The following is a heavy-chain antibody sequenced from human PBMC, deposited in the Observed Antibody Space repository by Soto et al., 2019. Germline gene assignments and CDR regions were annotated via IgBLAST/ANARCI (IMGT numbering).Heavy chain of an antibody. CDR3: ASAAGSTYYYYGMDV. D-gene: IGHD6-13*01. CDR2: IYPGDSDT. Sequence: GESLKISCKGCGYSFTSYWIGWVRQMPGKGLEWMGIIYPGDSDTRYSPSFQGQVTISADKSISTAYLQWSSLKASDTAMYYCASAAGSTYYYYGMDVWGQGTTVTVSS. J-gene: IGHJ6*02. V-gene: IGHV5-51*01. CDR1: GYSFTSYW.